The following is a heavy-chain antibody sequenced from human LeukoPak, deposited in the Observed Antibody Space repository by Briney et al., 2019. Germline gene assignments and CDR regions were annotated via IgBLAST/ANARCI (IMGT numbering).Heavy chain of an antibody. CDR2: ISSSGSII. V-gene: IGHV3-48*03. D-gene: IGHD7-27*01. Sequence: GGSLRLSFASSGFAFSDYEMKWVRQAPGKGLEWVSYISSSGSIIYYADSVKGRFTISRDNAKRSLFLQMNSLRVEDTAVYYCARTMWGFDYWGQGTLVTVSS. CDR1: GFAFSDYE. J-gene: IGHJ4*02. CDR3: ARTMWGFDY.